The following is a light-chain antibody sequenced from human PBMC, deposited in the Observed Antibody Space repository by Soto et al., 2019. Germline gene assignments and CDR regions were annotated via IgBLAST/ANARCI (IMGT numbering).Light chain of an antibody. J-gene: IGLJ3*02. CDR1: GSDVGGYDY. CDR3: CSHAGTWV. V-gene: IGLV2-11*01. Sequence: QSALTQPRSVSGSPGQSATISCTGTGSDVGGYDYVSWYQQHPGKAPKLIIYDVNKRPSGVPDRFSGSKSGNTASLTISGLQDGDEADYYCCSHAGTWVFGGGTKLTVL. CDR2: DVN.